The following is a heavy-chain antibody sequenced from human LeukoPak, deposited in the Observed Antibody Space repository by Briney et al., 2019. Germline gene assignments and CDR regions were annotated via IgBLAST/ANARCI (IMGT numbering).Heavy chain of an antibody. CDR3: ARGRRGGGVIVTYYFDY. CDR2: ISAYNGNT. J-gene: IGHJ4*02. D-gene: IGHD3-16*02. V-gene: IGHV1-18*01. CDR1: GYTFTSYG. Sequence: ASVKVSCKASGYTFTSYGISWVRQAPGQGLEWMGWISAYNGNTNYAQKLQGRVTMTTDTSTSTAYMELRSLRSDDTAVYYCARGRRGGGVIVTYYFDYWGQGTLVTVSS.